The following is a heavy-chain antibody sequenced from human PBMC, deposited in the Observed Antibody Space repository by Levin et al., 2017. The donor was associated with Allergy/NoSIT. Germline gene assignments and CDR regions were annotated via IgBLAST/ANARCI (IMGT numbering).Heavy chain of an antibody. CDR2: VRGTGIGT. D-gene: IGHD4-11*01. Sequence: GGSLRLSCAASGFTFRHFAMSWVRQAPGKGLEWVSGVRGTGIGTYYADSVKGRFAISRDNSKNTLYLQMNNLRAEDTALYYCAKSGTETTVEWFDPWGQGILVTVSS. V-gene: IGHV3-23*01. CDR1: GFTFRHFA. CDR3: AKSGTETTVEWFDP. J-gene: IGHJ5*02.